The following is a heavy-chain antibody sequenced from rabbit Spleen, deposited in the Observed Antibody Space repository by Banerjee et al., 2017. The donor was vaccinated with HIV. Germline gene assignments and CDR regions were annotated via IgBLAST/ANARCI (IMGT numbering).Heavy chain of an antibody. CDR2: MNAGDDSKI. CDR3: ARDLTGVIGWNFGL. Sequence: QAQLVESGRGLVQPEGSLTLTCTPSEFSFNDTYWICWVRQAPVTGLEWVACMNAGDDSKICYASWAKGRFTISKTSSTTVTLQMTSLTAADTATYFCARDLTGVIGWNFGLWGQGTLVTVS. CDR1: EFSFNDTYW. J-gene: IGHJ4*01. V-gene: IGHV1S45*01. D-gene: IGHD1-1*01.